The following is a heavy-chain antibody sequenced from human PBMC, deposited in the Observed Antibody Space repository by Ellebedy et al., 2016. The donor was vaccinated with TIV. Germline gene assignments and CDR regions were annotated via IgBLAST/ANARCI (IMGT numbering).Heavy chain of an antibody. J-gene: IGHJ4*02. CDR2: INPSGGST. D-gene: IGHD6-19*01. Sequence: AASVKVSCKASGYTFSSYYMHWVRQAPGLGLEWMGIINPSGGSTTYAQNLQGRVTMTRDTSTTTVYMELSSLRSEDTAVYYCVRARSSGWLHTPDYWGQGTLVIVSS. V-gene: IGHV1-46*04. CDR1: GYTFSSYY. CDR3: VRARSSGWLHTPDY.